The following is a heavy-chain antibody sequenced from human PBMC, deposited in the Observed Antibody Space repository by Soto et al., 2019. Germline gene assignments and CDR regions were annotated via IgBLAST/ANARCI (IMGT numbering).Heavy chain of an antibody. CDR2: IYYSGST. J-gene: IGHJ4*02. Sequence: PSETLSLTCTVSGGSISSYYWSWIRQPPGKGLEWIGYIYYSGSTNCNPSLKSRATISVDTPKNQFSLKLSSVTAADTAVYYCAKPVFWYYDFWSGPTKSDYWGQGTLVTVSS. V-gene: IGHV4-59*01. D-gene: IGHD3-3*01. CDR3: AKPVFWYYDFWSGPTKSDY. CDR1: GGSISSYY.